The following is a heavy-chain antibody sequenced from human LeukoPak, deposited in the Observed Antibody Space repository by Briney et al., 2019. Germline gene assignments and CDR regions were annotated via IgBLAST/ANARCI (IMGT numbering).Heavy chain of an antibody. CDR3: AGSSSDSDY. J-gene: IGHJ4*02. D-gene: IGHD2-15*01. Sequence: PGGSLRLSCAASGFTFSSYAMSWVRQAPGKGLEWIGYIYYSGSTNYNPSLKSRVTISVDTSKNQFSLKLSSVTAADTAVYYCAGSSSDSDYWGQGTLVTVSS. V-gene: IGHV4-59*01. CDR2: IYYSGST. CDR1: GFTFSSYA.